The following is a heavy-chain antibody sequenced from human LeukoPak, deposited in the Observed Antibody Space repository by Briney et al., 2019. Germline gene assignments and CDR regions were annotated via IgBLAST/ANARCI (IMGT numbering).Heavy chain of an antibody. V-gene: IGHV4-4*07. CDR1: GGSISIFY. J-gene: IGHJ5*02. CDR2: MFTSGST. Sequence: SESLCLTCTVSGGSISIFYWNWIRRPAGKGLEWIGRMFTSGSTNYNPSLTSRVTMSVDASKNQISLKLSSVTAADTAVYYCARGFQYSSSWYGGFDPWGQGILVTVSS. D-gene: IGHD6-13*01. CDR3: ARGFQYSSSWYGGFDP.